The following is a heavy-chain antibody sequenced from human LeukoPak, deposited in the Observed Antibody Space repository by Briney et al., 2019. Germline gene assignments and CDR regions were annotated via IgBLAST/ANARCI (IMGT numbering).Heavy chain of an antibody. D-gene: IGHD4-17*01. Sequence: ASVKVSCKASGYTFTSYYMHWVRQAPGQGLEWMGIINPSGGSTSYAQKFQGRVTMTGDTSTSTVYMELSSRRSEDTAVYYCATFYDYGDYFDYWGQGTLVTVSS. J-gene: IGHJ4*02. CDR1: GYTFTSYY. V-gene: IGHV1-46*01. CDR3: ATFYDYGDYFDY. CDR2: INPSGGST.